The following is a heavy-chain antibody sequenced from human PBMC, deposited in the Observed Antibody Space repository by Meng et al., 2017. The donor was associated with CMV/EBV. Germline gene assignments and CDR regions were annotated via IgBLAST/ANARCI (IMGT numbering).Heavy chain of an antibody. CDR1: GGSFSGYY. CDR2: INHSGST. CDR3: ASLRTIFGVVPSNDY. D-gene: IGHD3-3*01. V-gene: IGHV4-34*01. Sequence: VYGGSFSGYYWSWIRQPPGKGLEWIGEINHSGSTNYNPSLKSRVTISVDTSKNQFSLKLSSATAADTAVYYCASLRTIFGVVPSNDYWGQGTLVTVSS. J-gene: IGHJ4*02.